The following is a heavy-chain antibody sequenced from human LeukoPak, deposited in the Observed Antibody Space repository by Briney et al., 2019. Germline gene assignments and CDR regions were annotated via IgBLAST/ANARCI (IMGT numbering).Heavy chain of an antibody. D-gene: IGHD2-2*01. V-gene: IGHV4-39*01. CDR1: GASISSNNYY. CDR3: ARHSRSRSSTSCLFDP. J-gene: IGHJ5*02. Sequence: SETLSLTCTVSGASISSNNYYWGWVRQPPGKGLEWIGEINHSGSTNYNPSLKSRVTISVDTSKNQFSLKLSSVTAADTAVYYCARHSRSRSSTSCLFDPWGQGTLVTVSS. CDR2: INHSGST.